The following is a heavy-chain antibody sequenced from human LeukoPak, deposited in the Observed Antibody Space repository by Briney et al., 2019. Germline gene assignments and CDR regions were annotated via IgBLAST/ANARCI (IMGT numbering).Heavy chain of an antibody. CDR3: AREEAMAAFDY. CDR2: INQHGSEK. CDR1: GFTFSSYW. Sequence: GGSLRLSCAASGFTFSSYWMSWVRQAPGKGLEWVANINQHGSEKYYVDSVKGRFTISRDNAKNSLYLQMNSLRVEDMAVYYCAREEAMAAFDYWGQGTLVTVSS. D-gene: IGHD6-19*01. J-gene: IGHJ4*02. V-gene: IGHV3-7*03.